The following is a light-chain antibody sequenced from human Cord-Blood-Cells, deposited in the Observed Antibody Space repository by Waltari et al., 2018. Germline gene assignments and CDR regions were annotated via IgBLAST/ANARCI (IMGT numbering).Light chain of an antibody. Sequence: QSALTQPASVSGSPGQSLTISCTGNSSDVGGYNYVSWYQPHPGKAPKLMIYDVSNRPSGVSNRFSGSKSGNTASLTISGLQAEDEANYYCSSYTSSSTLGVFGTGTKVTVL. J-gene: IGLJ1*01. CDR1: SSDVGGYNY. CDR2: DVS. CDR3: SSYTSSSTLGV. V-gene: IGLV2-14*01.